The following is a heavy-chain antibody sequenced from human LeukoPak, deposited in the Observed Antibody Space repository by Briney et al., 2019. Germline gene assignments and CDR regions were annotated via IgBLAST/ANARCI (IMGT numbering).Heavy chain of an antibody. Sequence: SETLSLTCAVYGGSFSAYYWSWVRQPPGKGLEWIGEINHSGSTNYNPSLKSRVTISVDTSKNQFSLKLSSVTAADTAVYYCARGLGGNYGDYGEAFDIWGQGTMVTVSS. D-gene: IGHD4-17*01. CDR1: GGSFSAYY. J-gene: IGHJ3*02. CDR2: INHSGST. CDR3: ARGLGGNYGDYGEAFDI. V-gene: IGHV4-34*01.